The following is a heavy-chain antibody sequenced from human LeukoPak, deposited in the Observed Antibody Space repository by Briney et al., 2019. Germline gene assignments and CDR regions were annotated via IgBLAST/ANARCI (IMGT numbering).Heavy chain of an antibody. V-gene: IGHV1-2*02. CDR2: INPNSGDT. D-gene: IGHD3-22*01. J-gene: IGHJ6*03. Sequence: ASVKVSCKASGYTFTGYYMHWVRQAPGQGLEWMGWINPNSGDTNYAQKFQGRVTMTRDTSISTAYVDLSRLRSDDTAVYYCARDSDSSGYYYYYYYMDVWGKGTTVTISS. CDR1: GYTFTGYY. CDR3: ARDSDSSGYYYYYYYMDV.